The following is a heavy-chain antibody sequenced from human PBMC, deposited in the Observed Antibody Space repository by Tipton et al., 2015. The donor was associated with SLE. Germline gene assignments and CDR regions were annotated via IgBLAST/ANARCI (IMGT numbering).Heavy chain of an antibody. J-gene: IGHJ4*02. V-gene: IGHV3-53*01. Sequence: VQLVQSGGGLVQPGGSLRLSCAASGFTVSSNYMSWVRQAPGKGLEWVSVIYSGGSTYYADSVKGRFTISRDNAKNTLYLQMNSLRAEDTAVYYCACYNRLAAGDYWGQGTLVTVSS. CDR2: IYSGGST. CDR1: GFTVSSNY. D-gene: IGHD6-13*01. CDR3: ACYNRLAAGDY.